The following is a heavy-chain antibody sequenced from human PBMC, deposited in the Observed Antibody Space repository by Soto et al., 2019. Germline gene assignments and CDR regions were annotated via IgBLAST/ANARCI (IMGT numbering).Heavy chain of an antibody. CDR3: TRLVGSSYPYYYYYGMDV. CDR1: GGTFSSYA. J-gene: IGHJ6*02. V-gene: IGHV1-69*06. D-gene: IGHD6-13*01. CDR2: IIPIFGTA. Sequence: SVKVSCKASGGTFSSYAISRVRQAPGQGLEWMGGIIPIFGTANYAQKFQGRVTITADKSTSTAYMELSSLRSEDTAVYYCTRLVGSSYPYYYYYGMDVWGQGTTVTVSS.